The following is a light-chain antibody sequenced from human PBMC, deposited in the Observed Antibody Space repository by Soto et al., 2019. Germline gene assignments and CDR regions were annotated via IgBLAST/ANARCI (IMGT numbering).Light chain of an antibody. CDR2: DAS. J-gene: IGKJ5*01. CDR1: QSISSW. Sequence: DIQMTQSPSTLSASLEDTVTITCRASQSISSWLAWYRQKPGKAPKLLIYDASSLESGVPSRFSGSGSGTEFTLTISSLQPDDFATYYCQQYTSYSQVTFRHGTRLEIK. V-gene: IGKV1-5*01. CDR3: QQYTSYSQVT.